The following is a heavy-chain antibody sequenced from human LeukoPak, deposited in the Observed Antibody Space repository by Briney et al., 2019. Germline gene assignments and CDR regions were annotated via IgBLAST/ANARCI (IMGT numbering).Heavy chain of an antibody. Sequence: GRSLRLSCVASGFTFSNYAIHWVRQAPGKGLEWVAVISYDGSNKYYADSVSGRFTISRDNSKNTLSLQMNSLRADDTAVYYCARDVLVVVPVTLEPGYYYYGMDVWGQGTTVTVSS. J-gene: IGHJ6*02. D-gene: IGHD2-15*01. CDR1: GFTFSNYA. CDR2: ISYDGSNK. CDR3: ARDVLVVVPVTLEPGYYYYGMDV. V-gene: IGHV3-30-3*01.